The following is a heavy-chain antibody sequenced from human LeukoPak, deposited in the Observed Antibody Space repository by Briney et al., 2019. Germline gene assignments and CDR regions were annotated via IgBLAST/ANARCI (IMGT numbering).Heavy chain of an antibody. D-gene: IGHD3-22*01. CDR2: ISSSGNTI. CDR3: SKSTITVVETASVDY. J-gene: IGHJ4*01. CDR1: RFTFRSYE. Sequence: PGGSLRLSCAASRFTFRSYEMNWVRQAPGKGLEWVSYISSSGNTIYYADSVKGRFTISRDNAKNSLYLQMNSLRAEDTAVYYCSKSTITVVETASVDYWSHGPLVTVSS. V-gene: IGHV3-48*03.